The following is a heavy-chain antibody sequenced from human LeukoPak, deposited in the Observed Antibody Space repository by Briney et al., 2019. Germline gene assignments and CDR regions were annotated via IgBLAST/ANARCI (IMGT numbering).Heavy chain of an antibody. CDR2: IWFDGSNR. Sequence: GGSLRLSCAASGFTFSSFGIHWVRQAPGKGLEWVAVIWFDGSNRYYADSVKGRFTISRDNSKNTVYLQMNSLRAEDTAVYYCATKSYCGGDCYSGLDHWGQGTLVTVSS. D-gene: IGHD2-21*02. CDR3: ATKSYCGGDCYSGLDH. CDR1: GFTFSSFG. J-gene: IGHJ4*02. V-gene: IGHV3-33*01.